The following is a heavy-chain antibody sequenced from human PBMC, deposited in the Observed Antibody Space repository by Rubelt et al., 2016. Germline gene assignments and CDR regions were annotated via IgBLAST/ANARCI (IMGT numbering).Heavy chain of an antibody. D-gene: IGHD3-3*01. J-gene: IGHJ6*02. Sequence: QVQLVQSGAEVKKPGASVKVSCKASGYTFTSYDINWVRQATGQGLEWMGWMNPNSGNTGYAQKFQGRVTMTRNTSISTAYLERKSLRSENTAVYYCARLIITIFGVVVDYYGVGVWGQGTTVTVSS. V-gene: IGHV1-8*01. CDR1: GYTFTSYD. CDR3: ARLIITIFGVVVDYYGVGV. CDR2: MNPNSGNT.